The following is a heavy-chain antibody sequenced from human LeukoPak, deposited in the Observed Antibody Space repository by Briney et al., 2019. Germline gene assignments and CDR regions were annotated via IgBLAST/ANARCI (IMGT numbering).Heavy chain of an antibody. CDR2: INPNSGGT. CDR1: GYTFTGYY. D-gene: IGHD2-2*01. J-gene: IGHJ6*02. CDR3: ASGPIVVVPAAINYYGMDV. Sequence: GASVKVSCKASGYTFTGYYMHWVRQAPGQGLEWMGWINPNSGGTNYAQKFRGRVTMTRDTSISTAYMELSGLRSDDTAVYYCASGPIVVVPAAINYYGMDVWGQGTTVTVSS. V-gene: IGHV1-2*02.